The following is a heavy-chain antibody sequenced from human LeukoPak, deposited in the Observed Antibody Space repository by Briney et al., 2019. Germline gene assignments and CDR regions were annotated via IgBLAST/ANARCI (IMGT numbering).Heavy chain of an antibody. D-gene: IGHD5-12*01. V-gene: IGHV3-30*02. CDR2: IRYDGSNK. Sequence: GGSLRLSCAASGFTFSSYGMHWVRQAPGKGLEWVAFIRYDGSNKYYADSVKGRFTISGDNSKNTLYLQMNSLRAEDTAVYYCAKGSSGYDLGYYYYYGMDVWGQGTTVTVSS. CDR1: GFTFSSYG. J-gene: IGHJ6*02. CDR3: AKGSSGYDLGYYYYYGMDV.